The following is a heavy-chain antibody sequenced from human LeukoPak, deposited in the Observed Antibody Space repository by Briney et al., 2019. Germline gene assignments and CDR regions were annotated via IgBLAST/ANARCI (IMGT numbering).Heavy chain of an antibody. V-gene: IGHV3-33*01. J-gene: IGHJ4*02. D-gene: IGHD4-17*01. Sequence: GGSLRLSCAVSGFTFSSYCMHWVRQAPGKGLEWVAVIWSDGTNKYYADSVKGRFTISRDNSKNTLYLQMNSLRAEDTAVYYCARKYGADGEFDYWGQGTLVTVSS. CDR1: GFTFSSYC. CDR2: IWSDGTNK. CDR3: ARKYGADGEFDY.